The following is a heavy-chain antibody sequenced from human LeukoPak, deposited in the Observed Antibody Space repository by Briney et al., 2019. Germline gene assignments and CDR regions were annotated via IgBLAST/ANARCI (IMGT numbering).Heavy chain of an antibody. CDR1: GFTFSSYA. Sequence: GGSLRLSCAASGFTFSSYAMSWVRQAPGKGLGWVSAMSGSGGSTYYEDSVKGRFTISRDNSKNTLYLQMNSLRAEDTAVYYCAKDQVGTGGYFDYWGQGTLVTVSS. CDR2: MSGSGGST. V-gene: IGHV3-23*01. J-gene: IGHJ4*02. CDR3: AKDQVGTGGYFDY. D-gene: IGHD2-21*02.